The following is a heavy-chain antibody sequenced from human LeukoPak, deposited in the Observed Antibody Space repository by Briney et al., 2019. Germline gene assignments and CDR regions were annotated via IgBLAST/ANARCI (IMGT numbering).Heavy chain of an antibody. J-gene: IGHJ5*02. CDR2: TYYRSKWYN. Sequence: SQTLSLTCAISGDSVSSNSAAWNWIRQSPSRGLEWLGRTYYRSKWYNDYAVSVKSRITINPDTSKNQFSLQLNSVAPEDTAVYYCAREGILTGYYRSDNWFDPWGQGTLVTVSS. CDR3: AREGILTGYYRSDNWFDP. D-gene: IGHD3-9*01. CDR1: GDSVSSNSAA. V-gene: IGHV6-1*01.